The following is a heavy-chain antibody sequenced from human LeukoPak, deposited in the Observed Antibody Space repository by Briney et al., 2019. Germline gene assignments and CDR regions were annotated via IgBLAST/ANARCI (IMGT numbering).Heavy chain of an antibody. Sequence: GGSLRLSCAASGFIFSDYYMSWIRQAPGKGLEWVSYISSSGSTIYYADSVKGRLTISRDNSKNTLYLQMNSLRAEDTAVYYCANQDSTEYSYYFDFWGQGTLVTVSS. J-gene: IGHJ4*02. CDR1: GFIFSDYY. V-gene: IGHV3-11*04. CDR2: ISSSGSTI. D-gene: IGHD2/OR15-2a*01. CDR3: ANQDSTEYSYYFDF.